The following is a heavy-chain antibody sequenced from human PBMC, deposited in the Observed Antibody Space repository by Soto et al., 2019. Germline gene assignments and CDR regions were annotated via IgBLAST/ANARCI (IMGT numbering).Heavy chain of an antibody. J-gene: IGHJ4*02. Sequence: EAQLLESGGGLVQPGGSLRLSCAASGFTFGSYAMSWVRQAPGKGLAWVSSISGNGGTTYYADSVKGRFTISRDNSKNTLFLQMNSLRAEDTAVYYCVKGRAASYDWVDYWGQGTLVTVSS. CDR1: GFTFGSYA. CDR3: VKGRAASYDWVDY. V-gene: IGHV3-23*01. D-gene: IGHD1-1*01. CDR2: ISGNGGTT.